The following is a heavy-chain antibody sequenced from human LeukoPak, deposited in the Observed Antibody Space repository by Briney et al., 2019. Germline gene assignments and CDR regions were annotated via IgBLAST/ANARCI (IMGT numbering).Heavy chain of an antibody. D-gene: IGHD3-22*01. CDR3: ARGEVWSSGYYDY. V-gene: IGHV4-38-2*02. CDR2: IYHSGST. CDR1: GGSISSGYY. Sequence: PSETLSLTCTVSGGSISSGYYWGWIRQPPGKGLEWIGSIYHSGSTYYNPSLKSRVTISVDTSKNQFSLKLSSVTAADTAVYYCARGEVWSSGYYDYWGQGTLVTVSS. J-gene: IGHJ4*02.